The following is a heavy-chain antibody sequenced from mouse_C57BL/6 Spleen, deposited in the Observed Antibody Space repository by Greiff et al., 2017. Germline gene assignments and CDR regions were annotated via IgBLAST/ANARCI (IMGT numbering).Heavy chain of an antibody. CDR2: ISNGGGST. CDR3: ARRLFITTGGGYAMDY. J-gene: IGHJ4*01. Sequence: ESGGGLVQPGGSLKLSCAASGFTFSDYYMYWVRQTPEKRLEWVAYISNGGGSTYYPDTVKGRFTISRDNAKNTLYLQMSRRKSEDTAMYYCARRLFITTGGGYAMDYWGQGTSVTVSS. V-gene: IGHV5-12*01. CDR1: GFTFSDYY. D-gene: IGHD1-2*01.